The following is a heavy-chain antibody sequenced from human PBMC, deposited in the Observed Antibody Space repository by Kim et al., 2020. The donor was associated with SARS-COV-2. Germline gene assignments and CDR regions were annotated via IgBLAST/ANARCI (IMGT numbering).Heavy chain of an antibody. CDR2: IYYSGST. Sequence: SETLSLTCTVSGGSISSYYWSWIQQPPGKGLEWIGYIYYSGSTNYNPSLKSRVTISVDTSKNQFSLKLSSVTAADTAMYYCAREGSGYDLLGYNWFDPWGQGTLVTVSS. V-gene: IGHV4-59*01. CDR1: GGSISSYY. J-gene: IGHJ5*02. D-gene: IGHD5-12*01. CDR3: AREGSGYDLLGYNWFDP.